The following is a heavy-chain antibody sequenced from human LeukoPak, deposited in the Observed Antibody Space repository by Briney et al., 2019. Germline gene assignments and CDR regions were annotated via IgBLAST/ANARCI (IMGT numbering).Heavy chain of an antibody. CDR1: WRSLSGHY. Sequence: ADTLSLTHAVYWRSLSGHYWSYTRPRPGEGLVCMGEIYHSESTNYTPSLKSRVTISVDTSKNPFSLKLSSVTAADTAVYSCASGRAWRYCSSTSCYRFDYWGQGTLVTVSS. J-gene: IGHJ4*02. CDR2: IYHSEST. V-gene: IGHV4-34*01. D-gene: IGHD2-2*01. CDR3: ASGRAWRYCSSTSCYRFDY.